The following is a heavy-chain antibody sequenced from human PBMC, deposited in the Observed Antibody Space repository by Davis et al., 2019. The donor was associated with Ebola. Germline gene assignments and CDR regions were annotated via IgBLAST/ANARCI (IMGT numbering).Heavy chain of an antibody. CDR2: INHSGST. J-gene: IGHJ6*02. D-gene: IGHD2-15*01. CDR3: ARGAVVVVAATLYYYYGMDV. V-gene: IGHV4-34*01. Sequence: GSLRLSCVASGFTVSSDYMSWIRQPPGKGLEWIGEINHSGSTNYNPSLKSRVTISVDTSKNQFSRKLSSVTAADTAVYYCARGAVVVVAATLYYYYGMDVWGQGTTVTVSS. CDR1: GFTVSSDY.